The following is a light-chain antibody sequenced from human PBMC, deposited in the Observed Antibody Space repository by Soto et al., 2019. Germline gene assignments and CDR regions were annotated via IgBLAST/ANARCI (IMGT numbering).Light chain of an antibody. Sequence: EIVMTQSPATLSVSPGERATLSCRASQSVSSNLAWYQQKPGQAPRLLIYGASTRATGIPARFSGSGSGTEFTHTISSLQSEDFVVYYCQQYNNWPPWTFGQGTKVEIK. J-gene: IGKJ1*01. V-gene: IGKV3-15*01. CDR2: GAS. CDR1: QSVSSN. CDR3: QQYNNWPPWT.